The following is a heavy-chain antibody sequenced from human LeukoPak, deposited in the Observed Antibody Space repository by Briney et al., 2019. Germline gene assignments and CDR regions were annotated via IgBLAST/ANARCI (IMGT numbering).Heavy chain of an antibody. CDR3: ARHMIVDEDAFDI. CDR1: RYSFTSYW. V-gene: IGHV5-10-1*01. D-gene: IGHD3-22*01. Sequence: GESLKISCKGSRYSFTSYWISWVRQMPGKGLEWMGRIDPSDSYTNYSPSFQGHVTISADKSISTAYLQWSSLKASDTAMYYCARHMIVDEDAFDIWGQGTMVTVSS. CDR2: IDPSDSYT. J-gene: IGHJ3*02.